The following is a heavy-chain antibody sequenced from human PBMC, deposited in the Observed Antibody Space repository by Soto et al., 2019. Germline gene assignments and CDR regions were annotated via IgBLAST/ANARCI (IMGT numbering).Heavy chain of an antibody. CDR1: GGSFSGYY. J-gene: IGHJ6*03. D-gene: IGHD1-7*01. CDR3: ARVPRNWNYPWFYYYMDV. CDR2: INHSGST. Sequence: SETLSLTCAVYGGSFSGYYWSWIRQPPGKGLEWIGEINHSGSTNYNPSLKSRVTISVDTSKNQFSLKLSSVTAADTAVYYCARVPRNWNYPWFYYYMDVWGKGTTVTVSS. V-gene: IGHV4-34*01.